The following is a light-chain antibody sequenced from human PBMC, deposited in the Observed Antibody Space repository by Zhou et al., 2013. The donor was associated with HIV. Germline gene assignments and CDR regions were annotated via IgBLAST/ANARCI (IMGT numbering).Light chain of an antibody. Sequence: EIVLTQSPATLSLSPGERATLSCRASQSVSSYLAWYQQKPGQAPRLLIYDASTRATGIPDRLSGSGSGTDFTLTISRLEPEDFAVYYCQQYGNSPWTFGQGTKVEIK. V-gene: IGKV3-20*01. CDR2: DAS. CDR3: QQYGNSPWT. J-gene: IGKJ1*01. CDR1: QSVSSY.